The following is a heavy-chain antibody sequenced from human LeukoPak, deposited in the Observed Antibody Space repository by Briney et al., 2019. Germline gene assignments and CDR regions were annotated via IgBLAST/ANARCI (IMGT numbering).Heavy chain of an antibody. CDR2: IYSGGST. V-gene: IGHV3-66*01. CDR3: ARGWVYNWNEYYFDY. CDR1: GFTVSSNY. Sequence: GGSLRLSCAASGFTVSSNYMSWVRQAPGKGLEWASVIYSGGSTYYADSVKGRFTISRDNSKNTLYLQMNSLRAEDTAVYYCARGWVYNWNEYYFDYWGQGTLVTVSS. J-gene: IGHJ4*02. D-gene: IGHD1-20*01.